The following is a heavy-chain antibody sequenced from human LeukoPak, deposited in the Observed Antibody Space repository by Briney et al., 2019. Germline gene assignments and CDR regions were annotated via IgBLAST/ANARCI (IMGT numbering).Heavy chain of an antibody. J-gene: IGHJ4*02. CDR1: GGTFSSYA. CDR2: IIPIFATA. Sequence: SVKVSCKASGGTFSSYAINWVRQAPGQGLEWMGGIIPIFATANYAQKFQGRVTITADESTSTAYMELSNLRSEDTAVYYCARDYGDYLFDYWGQGTLVTVSS. CDR3: ARDYGDYLFDY. V-gene: IGHV1-69*13. D-gene: IGHD4-17*01.